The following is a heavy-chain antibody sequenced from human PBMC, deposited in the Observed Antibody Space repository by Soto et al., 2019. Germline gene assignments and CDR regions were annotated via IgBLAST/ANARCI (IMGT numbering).Heavy chain of an antibody. CDR2: ISGSGGST. Sequence: PGGSLRLSCAASGFTFSSYAMSWVRHAPGKGLEWVSAISGSGGSTYYADSVKGRFTISRDNSKNTLYLQMNSLRAEDTAVYYCAKNGFWSGYPYYFDYWGQGTLVTVSS. CDR3: AKNGFWSGYPYYFDY. J-gene: IGHJ4*02. V-gene: IGHV3-23*01. CDR1: GFTFSSYA. D-gene: IGHD3-3*01.